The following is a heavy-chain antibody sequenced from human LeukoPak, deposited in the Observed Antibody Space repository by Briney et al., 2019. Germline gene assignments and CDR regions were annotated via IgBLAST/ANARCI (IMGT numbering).Heavy chain of an antibody. D-gene: IGHD1-1*01. J-gene: IGHJ4*02. Sequence: GGSLRLSCAVSGFTFSNYAMTWVRQAPGKGLEWVSGISGSGGTTYYTDSVKGRFTVSRDNSKNMLYLQMNSLRAEDTAVYYCAYYHVNEEPPTFWGQGTLVTVSS. V-gene: IGHV3-23*01. CDR2: ISGSGGTT. CDR1: GFTFSNYA. CDR3: AYYHVNEEPPTF.